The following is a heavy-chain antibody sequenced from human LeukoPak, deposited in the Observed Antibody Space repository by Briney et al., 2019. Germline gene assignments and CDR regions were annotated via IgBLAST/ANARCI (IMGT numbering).Heavy chain of an antibody. CDR1: GFPFSSYG. V-gene: IGHV3-30*18. D-gene: IGHD6-13*01. Sequence: PGRSLTLSCAASGFPFSSYGVHWVRQAPGKGLEWVSYISYDGARKYYADSVKGRFTISRDNSENTLYLQMNSLRGDDTGVYFCAKDSSTSNYYYGLDVWGQGTTVTVSS. J-gene: IGHJ6*02. CDR3: AKDSSTSNYYYGLDV. CDR2: ISYDGARK.